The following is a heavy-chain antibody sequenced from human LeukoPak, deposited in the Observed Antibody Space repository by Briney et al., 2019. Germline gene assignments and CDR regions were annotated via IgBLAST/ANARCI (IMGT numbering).Heavy chain of an antibody. V-gene: IGHV3-48*04. CDR3: ARDYPTKDYYYYMDV. Sequence: GGSLRLSCAASGFTFSSYSMNWVRQAPGKGLEWVSYISSSSSTIYYADSVKGRFTISRDNAKNSPYLQMNSLRAEDTAVYYCARDYPTKDYYYYMDVWGKGTTVTVSS. CDR1: GFTFSSYS. CDR2: ISSSSSTI. J-gene: IGHJ6*03. D-gene: IGHD3-16*02.